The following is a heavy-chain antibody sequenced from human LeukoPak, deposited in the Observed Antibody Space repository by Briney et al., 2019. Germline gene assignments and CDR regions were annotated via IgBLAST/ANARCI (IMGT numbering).Heavy chain of an antibody. CDR1: GYTFTSYG. D-gene: IGHD3-3*01. J-gene: IGHJ5*02. Sequence: ASVKVSCKASGYTFTSYGISWVRQAPGQGLEWMGWISAYNGNTNYAQKLQGRVTMTTDTSTSTAYMELRSLRSDDTAVYYCARVRDYDFWSGPKSVDPWGQGTLVTISS. CDR3: ARVRDYDFWSGPKSVDP. V-gene: IGHV1-18*01. CDR2: ISAYNGNT.